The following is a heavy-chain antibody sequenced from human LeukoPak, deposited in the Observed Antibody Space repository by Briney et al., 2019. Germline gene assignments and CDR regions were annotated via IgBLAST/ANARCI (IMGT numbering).Heavy chain of an antibody. V-gene: IGHV4-59*06. CDR3: AQTIRDWFDP. CDR1: GGSISSYY. D-gene: IGHD2-21*01. CDR2: IYYRGST. J-gene: IGHJ5*02. Sequence: PSETLSLTCTFSGGSISSYYWSWIRQHPGKGLEWIGYIYYRGSTYYNPSLKSRVTISVDTSKNQFSLKLSSVTAADTAVYYCAQTIRDWFDPWGQGTLVTVSS.